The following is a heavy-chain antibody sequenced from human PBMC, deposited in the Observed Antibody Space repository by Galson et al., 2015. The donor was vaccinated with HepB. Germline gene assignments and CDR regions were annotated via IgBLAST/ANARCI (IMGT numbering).Heavy chain of an antibody. D-gene: IGHD2-21*02. CDR2: IVVGSGNT. Sequence: SVKVSCKASGFTFTSSAMQWVRQARGQRLEWIGWIVVGSGNTNYAQKFQERVTITRDMSTSTAYMELSSLRSEDTAVYYCAAAVLYCGGDCYSDYWGQGTLVTVSS. CDR3: AAAVLYCGGDCYSDY. CDR1: GFTFTSSA. J-gene: IGHJ4*02. V-gene: IGHV1-58*02.